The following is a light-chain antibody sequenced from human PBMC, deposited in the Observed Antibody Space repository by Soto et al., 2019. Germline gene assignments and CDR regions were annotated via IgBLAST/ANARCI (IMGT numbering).Light chain of an antibody. CDR1: QSINSS. CDR2: GAS. CDR3: QQYNDCPFT. Sequence: DIQMTQSPSTLSASVGDRATITCRASQSINSSLAWYQQKPGKAPKLLIYGASTRDAGVPTRFSGSGSGTEFTLTISSLQPEDFAAYYCQQYNDCPFTFGHGTKVEIK. J-gene: IGKJ1*01. V-gene: IGKV1-5*01.